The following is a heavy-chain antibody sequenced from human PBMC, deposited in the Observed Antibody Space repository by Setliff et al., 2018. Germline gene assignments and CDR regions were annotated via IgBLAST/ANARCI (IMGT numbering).Heavy chain of an antibody. D-gene: IGHD2-15*01. J-gene: IGHJ4*02. CDR3: ARENGYCSGGACYFMFDY. CDR2: IHFSGTT. Sequence: SETLSLTCTVSDGSSSSHYWSWIRQPPGKGLEWIGYIHFSGTTNYNPPLKSRVTLSLDTSKNQFSLELSSVTAADTAMYYCARENGYCSGGACYFMFDYWGQGTLVTVSS. CDR1: DGSSSSHY. V-gene: IGHV4-59*11.